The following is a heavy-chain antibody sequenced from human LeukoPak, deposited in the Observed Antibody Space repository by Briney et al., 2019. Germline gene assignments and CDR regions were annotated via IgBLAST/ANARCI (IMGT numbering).Heavy chain of an antibody. Sequence: SQTLSLTCAVSGGSISSGDYYWSWIRQPPGKGLEWIGYIYHSGSTYYNPSLKSRVTISVDRSKNQFSLKLTSVTAADTAVYFCAREAGTGYFDYCGQGTLVTVSS. D-gene: IGHD6-13*01. CDR1: GGSISSGDYY. J-gene: IGHJ4*02. V-gene: IGHV4-30-2*01. CDR3: AREAGTGYFDY. CDR2: IYHSGST.